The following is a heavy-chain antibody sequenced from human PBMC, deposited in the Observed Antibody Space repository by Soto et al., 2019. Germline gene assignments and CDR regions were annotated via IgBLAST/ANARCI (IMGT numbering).Heavy chain of an antibody. J-gene: IGHJ5*02. V-gene: IGHV1-69*01. CDR2: GSA. CDR3: AREGHPDIAWFDP. D-gene: IGHD2-15*01. CDR1: GGTFSIYT. Sequence: QVQLVQSGAEVKKPGSSVKVSCKASGGTFSIYTISWVRQAPGQGLEWMGGSANSAQKFQGRLTVTADESTSTVYLELSSLTTEDTAVYYGAREGHPDIAWFDPWGQGTLVSFSS.